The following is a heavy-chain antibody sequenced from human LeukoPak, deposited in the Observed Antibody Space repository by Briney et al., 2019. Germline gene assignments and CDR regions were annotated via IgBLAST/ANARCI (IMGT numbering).Heavy chain of an antibody. CDR3: ARSPKARKYYFDY. V-gene: IGHV3-11*01. D-gene: IGHD1-26*01. Sequence: GGSLRLSCAASGFSFRNSWMSWVRQAPGKGLEWVSYISSSGSTIYYADSVKGRFTISRDNAKNSLYLQMNSLRAEDTAVYYCARSPKARKYYFDYWGQGTLATVSS. J-gene: IGHJ4*02. CDR1: GFSFRNSW. CDR2: ISSSGSTI.